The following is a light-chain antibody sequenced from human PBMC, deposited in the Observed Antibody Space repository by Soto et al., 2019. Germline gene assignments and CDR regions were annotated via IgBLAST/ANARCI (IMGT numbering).Light chain of an antibody. Sequence: QSALTQPASVSGSPGQSIAISCTGNSSGIGTFNLVSWYQQHPGKAPKLIIYEVNKRPSWVPDRFSGSKSGTSASLAISGLQSDDDSDYYCAAWDDSLGAVVFGGGTKLTVL. CDR2: EVN. CDR1: SSGIGTFNL. V-gene: IGLV2-14*02. J-gene: IGLJ2*01. CDR3: AAWDDSLGAVV.